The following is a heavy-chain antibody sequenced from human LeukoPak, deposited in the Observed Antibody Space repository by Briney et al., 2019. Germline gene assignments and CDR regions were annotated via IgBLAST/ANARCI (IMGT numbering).Heavy chain of an antibody. CDR3: ARATQKGPVVVVAAALDY. J-gene: IGHJ4*02. Sequence: PGGSLRLSCAASGFTFSSYSMNWVRQAPGKGLEWVSSISSSSSDIYYADSVKGRFTISRDNAKNSLYLQMNSLRAEDTAVYYCARATQKGPVVVVAAALDYWGQGTLVTVSS. D-gene: IGHD2-15*01. CDR1: GFTFSSYS. CDR2: ISSSSSDI. V-gene: IGHV3-21*01.